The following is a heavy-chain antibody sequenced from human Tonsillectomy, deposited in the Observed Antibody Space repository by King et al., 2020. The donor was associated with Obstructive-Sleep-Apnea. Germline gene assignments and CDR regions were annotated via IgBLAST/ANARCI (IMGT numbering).Heavy chain of an antibody. V-gene: IGHV1-69*12. CDR1: GGTFSSYA. CDR3: ARVTTKRFGDPRGWFDP. CDR2: IIPIFCTA. J-gene: IGHJ5*02. D-gene: IGHD3-10*01. Sequence: QLVQSGAEMKKPGSSVKVSCKASGGTFSSYAISWVRQAPGQGLEWMGGIIPIFCTANYAPKFQGRVTITADESTSTAYMELRSLRSEDTAVYYCARVTTKRFGDPRGWFDPWGQGTLVTVSS.